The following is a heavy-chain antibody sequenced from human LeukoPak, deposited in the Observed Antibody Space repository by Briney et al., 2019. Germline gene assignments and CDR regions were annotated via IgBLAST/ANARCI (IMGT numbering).Heavy chain of an antibody. CDR1: GYTFTGYY. Sequence: ASVKVSCKASGYTFTGYYMHWVRQAPGQGLEWMGWINPNSGGTNYAQKFQGRVTMTRDTSISTAYMELSRLRSDDTAVYYCARDSPVLGKDYGYYYFDYWGQGTLVTVSS. J-gene: IGHJ4*02. D-gene: IGHD4-17*01. V-gene: IGHV1-2*02. CDR2: INPNSGGT. CDR3: ARDSPVLGKDYGYYYFDY.